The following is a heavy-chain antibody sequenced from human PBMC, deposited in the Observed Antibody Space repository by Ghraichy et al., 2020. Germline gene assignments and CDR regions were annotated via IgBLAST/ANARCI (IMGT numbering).Heavy chain of an antibody. D-gene: IGHD3-22*01. J-gene: IGHJ4*02. CDR3: AKARAYYYDSSGNNQGVYYFDY. CDR2: ISGSGGST. Sequence: GGSLRLSCAASGFTFSSYAMSWVRQAPGKGLEWVSGISGSGGSTFYADSVKGRFTISRDNSKNTLYLQMNSLRAEDTAVYYCAKARAYYYDSSGNNQGVYYFDYLGQGTLVTVSS. V-gene: IGHV3-23*01. CDR1: GFTFSSYA.